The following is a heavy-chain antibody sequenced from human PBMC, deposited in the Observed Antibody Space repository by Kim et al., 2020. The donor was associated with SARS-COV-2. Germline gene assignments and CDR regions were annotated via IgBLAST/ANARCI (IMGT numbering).Heavy chain of an antibody. Sequence: GGSLRLSCAASGFTFSSYGISWVRQAPGKGLEWLSYITSSSSIIYYADSVRGRFTISRDNAKNSVFLQMNSLRDEDTAVYYCAREGWDHWGQGTLVTVAS. J-gene: IGHJ4*02. D-gene: IGHD6-19*01. V-gene: IGHV3-48*02. CDR2: ITSSSSII. CDR3: AREGWDH. CDR1: GFTFSSYG.